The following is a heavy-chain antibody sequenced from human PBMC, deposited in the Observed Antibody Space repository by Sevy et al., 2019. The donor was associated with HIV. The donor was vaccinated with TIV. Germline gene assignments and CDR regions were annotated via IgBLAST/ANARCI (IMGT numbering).Heavy chain of an antibody. Sequence: SETLSLTCAVYGGSFSGYYWSWIRQPPGKGLEWIGEINRSGSTNYNPSLKSRVTISVDTSKNQFSLKLSSVTAADTAVYYCAVYSSRGYYYGMDVWGQGTTVTVSS. D-gene: IGHD6-13*01. CDR2: INRSGST. CDR1: GGSFSGYY. J-gene: IGHJ6*02. CDR3: AVYSSRGYYYGMDV. V-gene: IGHV4-34*01.